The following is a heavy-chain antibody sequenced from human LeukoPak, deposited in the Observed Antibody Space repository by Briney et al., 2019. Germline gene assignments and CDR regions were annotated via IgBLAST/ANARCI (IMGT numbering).Heavy chain of an antibody. CDR3: AGEIQYCSSTSCPPHY. D-gene: IGHD2-2*01. Sequence: GGSLRLSCAASGFTFSDYYMSWIRQAPGKGLEWVSYISSSGSTIYYADSVKGRFTISRDNAKNSLYLQMNSLRAEDTAVYYCAGEIQYCSSTSCPPHYWGQGTLVTVSS. J-gene: IGHJ4*02. CDR2: ISSSGSTI. V-gene: IGHV3-11*01. CDR1: GFTFSDYY.